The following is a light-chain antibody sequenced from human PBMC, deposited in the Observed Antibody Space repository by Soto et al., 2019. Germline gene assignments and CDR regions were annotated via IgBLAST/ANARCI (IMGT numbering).Light chain of an antibody. Sequence: DIQMTQSPSSLSASVGDRVTITCQASQDISNYLNWYQQKLGKAPKLLIYDASNLETGVPSRFSGSGSGTDFTFTISSLHPEDIAAYYCQQYSHLIKFGQGTRLEIK. CDR2: DAS. CDR1: QDISNY. V-gene: IGKV1-33*01. CDR3: QQYSHLIK. J-gene: IGKJ5*01.